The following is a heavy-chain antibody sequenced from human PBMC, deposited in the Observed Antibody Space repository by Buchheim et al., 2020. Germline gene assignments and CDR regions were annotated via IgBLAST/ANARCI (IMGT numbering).Heavy chain of an antibody. CDR2: VSSSGRYT. D-gene: IGHD3-10*02. Sequence: EVQLLESGGGLAQPGGSLRLSCAAAGFTFSSYAMSWVRQAPGKELEWVSAVSSSGRYTYYADSVKGRFTISRDNSKNTLYLLMDRLRAEDTAVYHCAKDVFGDHVSYFDSWGQGAL. CDR1: GFTFSSYA. CDR3: AKDVFGDHVSYFDS. V-gene: IGHV3-23*01. J-gene: IGHJ4*02.